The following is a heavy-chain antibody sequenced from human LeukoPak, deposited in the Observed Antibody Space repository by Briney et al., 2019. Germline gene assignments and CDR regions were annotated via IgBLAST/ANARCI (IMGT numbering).Heavy chain of an antibody. CDR1: GFTFSSYK. J-gene: IGHJ4*02. Sequence: GGSLRLSCAAPGFTFSSYKWNWFGQAPGKGLDWVSYISSSGSSIYYAESVKGRFTISRDNAKKSLYLQMNSLRAEDTAVYYCAGGHSSGYYPIDYWGQGTLVTVSS. V-gene: IGHV3-48*03. D-gene: IGHD3-22*01. CDR2: ISSSGSSI. CDR3: AGGHSSGYYPIDY.